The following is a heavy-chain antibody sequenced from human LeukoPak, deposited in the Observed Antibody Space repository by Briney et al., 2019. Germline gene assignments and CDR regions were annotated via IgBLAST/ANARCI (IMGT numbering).Heavy chain of an antibody. CDR1: GFTFSSYA. CDR2: ISGSGGST. D-gene: IGHD2-15*01. CDR3: AKETYIVVVVAATN. Sequence: GGSPRLSCAASGFTFSSYAMSWVRQAPGKGLEWVSAISGSGGSTYYADSVKGRFTISRDNSKNTLYLQMNSLRAEDTAVYYCAKETYIVVVVAATNWGQGTLVTVSS. V-gene: IGHV3-23*01. J-gene: IGHJ4*02.